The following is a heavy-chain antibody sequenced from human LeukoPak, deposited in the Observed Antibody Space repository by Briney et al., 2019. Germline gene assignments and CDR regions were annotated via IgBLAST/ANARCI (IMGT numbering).Heavy chain of an antibody. J-gene: IGHJ6*03. D-gene: IGHD6-19*01. CDR3: ARLEVMAGNYYYYYMDV. V-gene: IGHV1-18*01. Sequence: GASVKVSCKASGYTFTSYGISWVRQAPGQGLEWMGWISAYNGNTNYAQKLQGRVTMTTDTSTSTAYMELRSLRSDDTAVYYCARLEVMAGNYYYYYMDVWGKGTTVTISS. CDR1: GYTFTSYG. CDR2: ISAYNGNT.